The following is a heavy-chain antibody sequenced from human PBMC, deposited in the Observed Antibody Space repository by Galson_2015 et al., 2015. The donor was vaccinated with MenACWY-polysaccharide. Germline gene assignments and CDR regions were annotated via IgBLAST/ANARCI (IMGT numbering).Heavy chain of an antibody. CDR1: GFIFSNHA. Sequence: LRLSCAVSGFIFSNHAMHWVRQAPGKGLEWVGVIPYDGINKYYADSVKGRVTISRDDSQNTLFLQWNSLRAEDTAIYYCVRDASPLGRYFDSKGWDYWGQGSLVTVSS. J-gene: IGHJ4*02. V-gene: IGHV3-30-3*01. D-gene: IGHD3-9*01. CDR3: VRDASPLGRYFDSKGWDY. CDR2: IPYDGINK.